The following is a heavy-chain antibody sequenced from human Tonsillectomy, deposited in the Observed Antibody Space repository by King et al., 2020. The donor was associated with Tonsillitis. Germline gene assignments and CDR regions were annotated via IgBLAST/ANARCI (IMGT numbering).Heavy chain of an antibody. CDR2: ISSDGSNI. J-gene: IGHJ5*01. Sequence: VQLVESGGGVVQPGRSLRLSCAASGFTFSSYGFHWIRQAPGKGLEWVAVISSDGSNIFYGDSVKGRFTISRDNSKNTLFLQMSSLRPEDTAVYYCAQDRAVDTAMLWNWFDSWGQGTLVSVSS. V-gene: IGHV3-30*18. CDR3: AQDRAVDTAMLWNWFDS. CDR1: GFTFSSYG. D-gene: IGHD5-18*01.